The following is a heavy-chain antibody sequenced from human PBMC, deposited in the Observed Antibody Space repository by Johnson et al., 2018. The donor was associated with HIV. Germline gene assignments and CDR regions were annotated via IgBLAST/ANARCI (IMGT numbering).Heavy chain of an antibody. Sequence: VQLVESGGGLVQPGGSLRLSCAASGFTVSSNYMSWVRQAPGKGLEWVSVIYSGGSTSYADSVKGRFTISRDNSKNTLYLQMNSLRAEDTAVYYCARDRGQWLLGMSDAFDIWGQGTMVTVSS. CDR2: IYSGGST. CDR1: GFTVSSNY. D-gene: IGHD3-22*01. V-gene: IGHV3-66*01. J-gene: IGHJ3*02. CDR3: ARDRGQWLLGMSDAFDI.